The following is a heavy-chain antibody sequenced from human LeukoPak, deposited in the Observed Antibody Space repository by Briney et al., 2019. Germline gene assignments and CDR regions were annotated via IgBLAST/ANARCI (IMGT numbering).Heavy chain of an antibody. CDR3: AREAGGSYYESDY. V-gene: IGHV1-8*03. CDR2: MNPNSGNT. J-gene: IGHJ4*02. CDR1: GYTFTSYD. Sequence: GASVKVSCKASGYTFTSYDINWVRQATGQGLEWMGWMNPNSGNTGYAQKFQGRVTITRNTSISTAYMELRSLRSDDTAVYYCAREAGGSYYESDYWGQGTLVTVSS. D-gene: IGHD1-26*01.